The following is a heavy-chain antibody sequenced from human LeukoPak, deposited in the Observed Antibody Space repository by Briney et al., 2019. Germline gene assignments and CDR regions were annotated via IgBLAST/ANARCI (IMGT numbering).Heavy chain of an antibody. V-gene: IGHV1-69*05. Sequence: GSSVKVSCKASGGTFSSYAISWVRQAPAQGREWMGGIIPIFGTANYALKFQGRVTITTDESTSTAYMELSSLRSEDTAVYYCARGYINIAPSSQYCSSTSCYTGWFDPWGQGTLVTVSS. J-gene: IGHJ5*02. CDR2: IIPIFGTA. CDR1: GGTFSSYA. CDR3: ARGYINIAPSSQYCSSTSCYTGWFDP. D-gene: IGHD2-2*02.